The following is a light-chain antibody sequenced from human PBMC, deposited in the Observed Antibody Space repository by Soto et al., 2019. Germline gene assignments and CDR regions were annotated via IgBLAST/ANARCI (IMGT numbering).Light chain of an antibody. V-gene: IGLV1-47*01. CDR3: AAWDASLSAVL. CDR2: MNN. J-gene: IGLJ2*01. Sequence: QSALTQPPSASGPPGQSVAISCSGSNSNIESNYVYWYQHLPGTAPKFLIYMNNQRPSGVPDRFSGSKSGTSASLVIIGLRSEDEAEYYCAAWDASLSAVLFGGGTKVTVL. CDR1: NSNIESNY.